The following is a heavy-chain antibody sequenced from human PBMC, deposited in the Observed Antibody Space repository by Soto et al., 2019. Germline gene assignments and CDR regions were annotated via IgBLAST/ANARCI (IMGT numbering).Heavy chain of an antibody. CDR2: IWYDGSNK. CDR1: AFTFSSYG. CDR3: SRATVVTPAFDY. Sequence: QVQLVESGGGVVQPGRSLRLSCAESAFTFSSYGMHWVRHAPGKGLEWVAVIWYDGSNKYYADSVKGRFTISRDNSKNTLYLQMNSLRAEDTAVYYCSRATVVTPAFDYWGQGTLVTVSS. J-gene: IGHJ4*02. D-gene: IGHD2-21*02. V-gene: IGHV3-33*01.